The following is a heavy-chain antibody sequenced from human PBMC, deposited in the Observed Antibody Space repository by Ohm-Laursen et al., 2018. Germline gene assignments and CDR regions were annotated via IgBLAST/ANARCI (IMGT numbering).Heavy chain of an antibody. D-gene: IGHD6-19*01. CDR2: ISWNSGTI. V-gene: IGHV3-9*01. CDR1: VFTFDDFA. J-gene: IGHJ4*02. CDR3: AKAHGISVTTTPDV. Sequence: SLRLSCTPSVFTFDDFAMHWVRQAPGKGLEWVSGISWNSGTIAYADSVKGRFTISRDNAKNSLYLQVSSLTSEDTDFHYCAKAHGISVTTTPDVWGQGTLVTVSS.